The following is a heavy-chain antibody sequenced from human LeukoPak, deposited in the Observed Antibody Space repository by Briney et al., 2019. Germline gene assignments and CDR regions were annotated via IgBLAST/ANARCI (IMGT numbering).Heavy chain of an antibody. CDR1: GVSVSSGSYY. Sequence: PSETLSLTCTVSGVSVSSGSYYWSWIRQPPGKGLEWIGYIYYSGSTNYNPSLKSRVTISVDTSKNQFSLKLSSVTAADTAVYYCARGEDYYDSSGYYDLFDYWGQGTLVTVSS. V-gene: IGHV4-61*01. CDR2: IYYSGST. J-gene: IGHJ4*02. CDR3: ARGEDYYDSSGYYDLFDY. D-gene: IGHD3-22*01.